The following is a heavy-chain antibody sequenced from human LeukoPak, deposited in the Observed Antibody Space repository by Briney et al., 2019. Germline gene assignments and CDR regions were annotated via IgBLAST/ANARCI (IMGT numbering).Heavy chain of an antibody. Sequence: SETLSLTCSVSGGSISNFYWSWIRQPAGKGLGWIGRIYSSGNTAYNPSLKNRVTMSLDAPKNQLSLKLRSVTAADTAVYYCARSSGDYWGQGTLVTVSS. J-gene: IGHJ4*02. V-gene: IGHV4-4*07. D-gene: IGHD6-6*01. CDR1: GGSISNFY. CDR2: IYSSGNT. CDR3: ARSSGDY.